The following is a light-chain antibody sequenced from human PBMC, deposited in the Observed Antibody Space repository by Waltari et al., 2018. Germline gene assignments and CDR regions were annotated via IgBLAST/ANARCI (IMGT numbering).Light chain of an antibody. V-gene: IGKV3-11*01. CDR3: QQRTNWPSLT. CDR2: DAS. J-gene: IGKJ4*01. CDR1: QSVGSY. Sequence: EIVLTQSPATLSLSPGERATLSCRASQSVGSYLAWYQHRPGQAPSLRIYDASTRATGIPARFSGSGSGTDFTLTISSLEPEDFAVYYCQQRTNWPSLTFGGGTKVEIK.